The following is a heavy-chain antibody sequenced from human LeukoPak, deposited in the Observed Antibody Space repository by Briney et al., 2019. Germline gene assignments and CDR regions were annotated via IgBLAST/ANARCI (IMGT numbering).Heavy chain of an antibody. D-gene: IGHD2-2*01. CDR2: INPNIGDR. V-gene: IGHV1-2*02. CDR1: GYTFNCYY. CDR3: ARSRMSDAFDI. Sequence: ASVTVSCKASGYTFNCYYMHWVRQAPGQGLEWMGWINPNIGDRNYAQKFQGRVTMTRDTSISTAYMELSRLRSDDTALYYCARSRMSDAFDIWGQGTMVTVSS. J-gene: IGHJ3*02.